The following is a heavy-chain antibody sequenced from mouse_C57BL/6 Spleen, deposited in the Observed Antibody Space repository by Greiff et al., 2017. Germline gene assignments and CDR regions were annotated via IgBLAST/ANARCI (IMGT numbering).Heavy chain of an antibody. CDR3: ARTYYSNYEGFAY. Sequence: VQLKESVAELVRPGASVKLSCTASGFNIKNTYMHWVKQRPEQGLEWIGRIDPANGNTKYAPKFPGKATITADTSSNTAYLQLSSLTSEDTAIYYCARTYYSNYEGFAYWGQGTLVTVSA. CDR2: IDPANGNT. V-gene: IGHV14-3*01. D-gene: IGHD2-5*01. J-gene: IGHJ3*01. CDR1: GFNIKNTY.